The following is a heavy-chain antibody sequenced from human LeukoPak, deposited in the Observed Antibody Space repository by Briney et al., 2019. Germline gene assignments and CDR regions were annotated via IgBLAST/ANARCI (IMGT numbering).Heavy chain of an antibody. J-gene: IGHJ3*02. CDR2: IYYSGST. CDR3: ARGDGYNTVAFDI. CDR1: GGSISSYY. Sequence: SETLSLTCTVSGGSISSYYWSWIRQPPGKGLEWIGDIYYSGSTNYNPSLKSRVTISVDTSKNQFSLKLSSVTAADTAVYYCARGDGYNTVAFDIWGQGTMVTVSS. V-gene: IGHV4-59*01. D-gene: IGHD5-12*01.